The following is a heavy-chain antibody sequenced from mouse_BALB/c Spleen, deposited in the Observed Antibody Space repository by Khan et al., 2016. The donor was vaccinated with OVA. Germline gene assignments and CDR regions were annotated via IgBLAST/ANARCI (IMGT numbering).Heavy chain of an antibody. D-gene: IGHD2-14*01. Sequence: EVQLQQSGAELVKPGASVKLSCTASGFNIKDTYMHWVKQRPEQGLEWIGRIDRANGNTKYDPKFQGKATITEDTSSNTASMQLSSHTSEDTAVYYCSSDGVRWFAYWGQGTLVTVSA. V-gene: IGHV14-3*02. J-gene: IGHJ3*01. CDR2: IDRANGNT. CDR3: SSDGVRWFAY. CDR1: GFNIKDTY.